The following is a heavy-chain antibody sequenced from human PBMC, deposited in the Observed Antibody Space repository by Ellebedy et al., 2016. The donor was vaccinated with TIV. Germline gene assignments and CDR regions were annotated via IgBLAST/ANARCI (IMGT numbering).Heavy chain of an antibody. CDR3: AKGGDITMIIVIDVDY. Sequence: PGGSLRLSCAASGFTFSSYVMSWVRQAPGKGLEWVSAISGSGDSTYYADSVKGRFTISRDNSKNTLYLQMNSLRAEDMAVYYCAKGGDITMIIVIDVDYWGQGSLVTVSS. D-gene: IGHD3-22*01. CDR1: GFTFSSYV. CDR2: ISGSGDST. J-gene: IGHJ4*02. V-gene: IGHV3-23*01.